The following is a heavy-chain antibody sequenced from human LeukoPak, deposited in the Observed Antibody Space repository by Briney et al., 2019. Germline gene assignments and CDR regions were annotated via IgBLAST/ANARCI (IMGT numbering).Heavy chain of an antibody. CDR1: GFTFSSYA. CDR2: IYYSGGST. Sequence: PGGSLTLSCAASGFTFSSYAMSWVRQPPGKGLEWVASIYYSGGSTYYPPSETGRFTISRDNSKNTLYLQMNSLGAEDPAVYCCAKEPESANTSCFDSWGQGTLVTVSS. J-gene: IGHJ5*01. V-gene: IGHV3-23*01. CDR3: AKEPESANTSCFDS. D-gene: IGHD3-10*01.